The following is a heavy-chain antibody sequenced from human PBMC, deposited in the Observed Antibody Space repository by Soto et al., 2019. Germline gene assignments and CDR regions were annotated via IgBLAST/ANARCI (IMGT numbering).Heavy chain of an antibody. V-gene: IGHV4-31*03. CDR2: IYYSGST. Sequence: QVQLQESGPGLVKPSQTLSLTCTVSGGSLSSGGYYWSWIRQHPGKGLEWIGYIYYSGSTYYNPSLKSRVTISVDTSKNQFSLKLSSVTAADTAVYYCARVLENYDFWSGPYYGMYVWGQGTTVTVSS. CDR3: ARVLENYDFWSGPYYGMYV. J-gene: IGHJ6*02. CDR1: GGSLSSGGYY. D-gene: IGHD3-3*01.